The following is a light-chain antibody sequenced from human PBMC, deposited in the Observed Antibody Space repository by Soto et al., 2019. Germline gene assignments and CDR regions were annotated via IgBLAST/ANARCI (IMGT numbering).Light chain of an antibody. CDR2: EAS. CDR3: TSYAGSNILV. J-gene: IGLJ3*02. CDR1: SSDVGAYNY. V-gene: IGLV2-8*01. Sequence: QSALTQPPSASGSPGQSVTISCTGTSSDVGAYNYVSWYQQYPGKAPKLMIYEASKRPSGFPDQVSGSKSDKTDSPTVSGYETEDEADYYCTSYAGSNILVFGGGTKVTVL.